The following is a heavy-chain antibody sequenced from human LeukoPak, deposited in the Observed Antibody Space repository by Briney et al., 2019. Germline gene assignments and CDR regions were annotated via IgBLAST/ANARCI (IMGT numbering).Heavy chain of an antibody. CDR2: IYYSGST. CDR1: GGSISSYY. Sequence: SETLSLTCTVSGGSISSYYWSWIRQPPGKGLEWIGYIYYSGSTNYNPSLKSRVTISVDTSKNQFSLKLSSVTAADTAVYYCARHYGAEDYWGQGTLVTVSS. V-gene: IGHV4-59*08. D-gene: IGHD4/OR15-4a*01. J-gene: IGHJ4*02. CDR3: ARHYGAEDY.